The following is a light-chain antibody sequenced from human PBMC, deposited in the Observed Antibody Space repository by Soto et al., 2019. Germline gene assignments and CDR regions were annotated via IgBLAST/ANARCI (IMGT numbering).Light chain of an antibody. Sequence: DIQMTQSPSTLSASVGDRVIITCRASQSISSWLAWYQQKPGKAPNLLIYDASRLESGVPSRFSGSGSGTEFTLTISSLQPDDFATYYCQQYHSSWTFGQGTKVDIK. CDR2: DAS. CDR1: QSISSW. J-gene: IGKJ1*01. CDR3: QQYHSSWT. V-gene: IGKV1-5*01.